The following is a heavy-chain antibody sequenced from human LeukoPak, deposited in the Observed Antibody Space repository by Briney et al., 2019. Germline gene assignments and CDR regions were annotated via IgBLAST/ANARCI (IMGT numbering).Heavy chain of an antibody. D-gene: IGHD1-1*01. J-gene: IGHJ6*03. Sequence: GGSLRLSCAASGFTFSSYTMKWVRQAPGKGLEWVSSISSSSSYIYYADSVKGRFTISRDNAKNSLFLQMNSLRAKDTAVYFCARVVTVAWSERRPGYFYMDVWGKGTTVTVSS. V-gene: IGHV3-21*01. CDR1: GFTFSSYT. CDR2: ISSSSSYI. CDR3: ARVVTVAWSERRPGYFYMDV.